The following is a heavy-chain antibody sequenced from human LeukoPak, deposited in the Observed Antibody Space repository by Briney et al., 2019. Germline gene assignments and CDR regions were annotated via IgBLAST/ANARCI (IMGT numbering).Heavy chain of an antibody. V-gene: IGHV3-21*01. D-gene: IGHD6-19*01. CDR1: GFTFSSYS. Sequence: PGGSLRLSCAASGFTFSSYSMNWVRQAPGKGLEWVSSISSSSSYIYYVDSVKGRFTISRDNAKNSLYLQMNSLRAEDTAVYYCARGYSSGWFDYWGQGTLVTVSS. J-gene: IGHJ4*02. CDR3: ARGYSSGWFDY. CDR2: ISSSSSYI.